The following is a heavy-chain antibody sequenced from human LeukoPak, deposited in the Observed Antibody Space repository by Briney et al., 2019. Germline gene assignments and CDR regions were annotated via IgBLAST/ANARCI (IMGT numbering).Heavy chain of an antibody. D-gene: IGHD3-10*01. CDR1: GFTFSSYG. CDR2: ISYDGSNK. J-gene: IGHJ3*02. Sequence: PGRSLRLSCAASGFTFSSYGMHWVRQAPGKGLEWVAVISYDGSNKYYADSVKGRFTISRDNSKNTLYLQMNSLRAEDTAVYYCARDFKGFGELGDAFDIWGQGTMVTVSS. V-gene: IGHV3-30*03. CDR3: ARDFKGFGELGDAFDI.